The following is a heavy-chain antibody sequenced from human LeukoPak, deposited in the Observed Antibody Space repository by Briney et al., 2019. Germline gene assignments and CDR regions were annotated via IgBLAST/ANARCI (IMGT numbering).Heavy chain of an antibody. CDR1: GGSISSGTYY. J-gene: IGHJ3*02. CDR2: IYYSGST. CDR3: ATYGSGSRAFDI. D-gene: IGHD3-10*01. V-gene: IGHV4-31*03. Sequence: PSQTLSLTCTVPGGSISSGTYYWSWIRQHPGKGLEWIGYIYYSGSTYYSPSLKSRVSISVDTSKNQFSLNLNFVTAADTAVYYCATYGSGSRAFDIWGQGTMVTVSS.